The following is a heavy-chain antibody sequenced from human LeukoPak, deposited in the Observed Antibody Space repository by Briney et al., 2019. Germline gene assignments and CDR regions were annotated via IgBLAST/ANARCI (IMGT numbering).Heavy chain of an antibody. J-gene: IGHJ6*02. CDR1: GGSFSGYY. CDR2: INHGRST. CDR3: ARVVLRRGPGIAVAGSWTPPVDV. D-gene: IGHD6-19*01. Sequence: SETLSFTCAVYGGSFSGYYWSWIRQPPGKGPEWMGEINHGRSTNYNPSLKSRVTISVDTSKNQFSLKLSSVTAADTAVYYCARVVLRRGPGIAVAGSWTPPVDVWGQGTTVTVFS. V-gene: IGHV4-34*01.